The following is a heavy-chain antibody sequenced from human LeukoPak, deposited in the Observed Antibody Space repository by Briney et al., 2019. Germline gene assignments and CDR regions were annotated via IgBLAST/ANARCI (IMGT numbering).Heavy chain of an antibody. V-gene: IGHV3-23*01. CDR1: GFTFSNYA. Sequence: PGGSLRLSCAASGFTFSNYAMSWVRQAPGKGLEWVSTISGSGGSTYYADSVKGRFTISRDNSKNTLYLQMNSLRAEDTAVYYCAKWARYCTNGVCYYFDYWGQGTLVTVSS. CDR2: ISGSGGST. D-gene: IGHD2-8*01. CDR3: AKWARYCTNGVCYYFDY. J-gene: IGHJ4*02.